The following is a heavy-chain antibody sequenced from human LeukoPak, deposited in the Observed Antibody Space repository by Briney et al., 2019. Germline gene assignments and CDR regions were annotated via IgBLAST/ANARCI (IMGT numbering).Heavy chain of an antibody. CDR3: ARAQTYYDFWSGENNWFDP. J-gene: IGHJ5*02. CDR2: IYYSGST. D-gene: IGHD3-3*01. Sequence: ASETLSLTCTVSGGYISSGDYYWSWIRQPPGKGLEWIGYIYYSGSTYYNPSLKSRVTISVDTSKNQFSLKLSSVTAADTAVYYCARAQTYYDFWSGENNWFDPWGQGTLVTVSS. CDR1: GGYISSGDYY. V-gene: IGHV4-30-4*01.